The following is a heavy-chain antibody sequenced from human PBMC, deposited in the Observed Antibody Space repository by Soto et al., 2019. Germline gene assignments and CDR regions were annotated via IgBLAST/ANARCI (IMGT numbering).Heavy chain of an antibody. J-gene: IGHJ6*02. V-gene: IGHV3-48*01. CDR2: ITSSSDTI. Sequence: PGGSLRLSCAASGFTFSSFHMNWVRQAPGRGLEWVAYITSSSDTIYYADSVKGRFTISRDNSKNTLYLQMNSLRAEDTAVYYCARVQQAVAGMGVGAPLWYYGMDVWGQGTTVTVSS. CDR1: GFTFSSFH. D-gene: IGHD6-19*01. CDR3: ARVQQAVAGMGVGAPLWYYGMDV.